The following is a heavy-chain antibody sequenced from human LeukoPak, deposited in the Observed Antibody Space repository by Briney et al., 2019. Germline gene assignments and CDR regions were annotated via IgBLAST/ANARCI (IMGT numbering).Heavy chain of an antibody. CDR2: ISGSGGST. V-gene: IGHV3-23*01. CDR3: AKDPDYGDYGMLFDY. J-gene: IGHJ4*02. D-gene: IGHD4-17*01. Sequence: GGSLRLSCAASGFTFSSYAMSWVRQAPGKGLEWVSAISGSGGSTYYADSVKGRFTISRDNSKNTLYLQMNSPRAEDTAVYYCAKDPDYGDYGMLFDYWGQGTLVTVSS. CDR1: GFTFSSYA.